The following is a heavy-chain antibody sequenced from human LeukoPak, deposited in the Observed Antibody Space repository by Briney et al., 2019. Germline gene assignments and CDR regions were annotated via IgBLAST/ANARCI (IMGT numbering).Heavy chain of an antibody. D-gene: IGHD2-15*01. CDR2: INTDGSST. CDR3: ARGWVEKDY. Sequence: GGSLRLSCAASAFTFRNYSMNWVRQAPGKGLVWVSRINTDGSSTRYADSVKGRFTISRDNAKSTLYLQMNSLRAEDTAVYYCARGWVEKDYWGQGTLVTVSS. CDR1: AFTFRNYS. V-gene: IGHV3-74*01. J-gene: IGHJ4*02.